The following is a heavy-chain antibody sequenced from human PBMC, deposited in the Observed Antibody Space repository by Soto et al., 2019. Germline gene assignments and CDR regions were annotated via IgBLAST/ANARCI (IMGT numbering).Heavy chain of an antibody. V-gene: IGHV2-5*02. D-gene: IGHD1-26*01. Sequence: QITLKESGPTLVKPTQTLTLTCSFSGFSLSTSGVGVNWIRQTPGKALQWLALIYWDDDKIYSPSLKSRLTXTXDTSKNQVVLTMTNMDPMDTATYYCTHRRSGDAFLFWGQGTLVTVSS. J-gene: IGHJ3*01. CDR1: GFSLSTSGVG. CDR2: IYWDDDK. CDR3: THRRSGDAFLF.